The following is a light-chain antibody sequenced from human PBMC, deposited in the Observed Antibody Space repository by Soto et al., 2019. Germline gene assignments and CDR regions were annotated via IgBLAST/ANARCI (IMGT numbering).Light chain of an antibody. Sequence: QSALTQPPSVSGAPGQRVTISCTGSSSNIGANYDVHWYQHLPGTAPKLLIYGNTNRPSGVPDRFSGSKSGTSASLAITGLQAEDEADYYCQYYDSSLSGYVVGTGTKSPS. V-gene: IGLV1-40*01. CDR1: SSNIGANYD. CDR3: QYYDSSLSGYV. J-gene: IGLJ1*01. CDR2: GNT.